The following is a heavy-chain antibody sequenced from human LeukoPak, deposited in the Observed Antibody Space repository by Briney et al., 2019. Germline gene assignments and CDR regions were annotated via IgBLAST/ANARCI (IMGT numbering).Heavy chain of an antibody. CDR1: GGTFSSYA. V-gene: IGHV1-69*13. D-gene: IGHD4-23*01. CDR2: IIPIFGTA. J-gene: IGHJ4*02. CDR3: ARDGYGGNSIDY. Sequence: SVKVSCKASGGTFSSYAISWVRQAPGQGLEWMGGIIPIFGTANYAQKFQGRVTITADESTSTAYMELSSLRPEDTAVYYCARDGYGGNSIDYWGQGTLVTVSS.